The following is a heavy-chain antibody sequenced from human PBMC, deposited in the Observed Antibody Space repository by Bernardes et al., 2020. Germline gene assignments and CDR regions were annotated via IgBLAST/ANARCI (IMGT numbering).Heavy chain of an antibody. CDR1: GFTFSLYA. V-gene: IGHV3-23*01. CDR2: ISGSGDDT. Sequence: GGSLRLSCAASGFTFSLYAMTWVRQAPGKGLECVSVISGSGDDTYYADSVKGRFTVSRDKSQNMLYLQMNSLRAEDMAVYYCAKDRVAAFRAGAFDVWGRGTVVTVSS. J-gene: IGHJ3*01. CDR3: AKDRVAAFRAGAFDV. D-gene: IGHD6-19*01.